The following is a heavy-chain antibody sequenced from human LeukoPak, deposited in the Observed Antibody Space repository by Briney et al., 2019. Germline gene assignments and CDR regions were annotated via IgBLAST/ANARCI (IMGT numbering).Heavy chain of an antibody. Sequence: GGSLRLSCTVSGFTVTSNSMSWVRQAPGKGLEWVSFIYSGSTHYSGSVKGRFTISRDNSKNMLYLQMNSLRDEDTAVYYCATAHYCSSTNCYLGYWGQGTLVTVSS. V-gene: IGHV3-53*01. J-gene: IGHJ4*02. CDR2: IYSGST. CDR3: ATAHYCSSTNCYLGY. D-gene: IGHD2-2*01. CDR1: GFTVTSNS.